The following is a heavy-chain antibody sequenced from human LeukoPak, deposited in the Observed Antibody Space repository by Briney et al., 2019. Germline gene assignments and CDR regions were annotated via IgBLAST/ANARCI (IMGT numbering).Heavy chain of an antibody. Sequence: SETLSLTCTVSRGSISSAGYFWTWIRQHPGQGLEWIGYISYSGNTNYNPALTSRVTMSLDTSKNQFSLRLGSVTAADTAIYYCATRPYDRHDTYYGVFDYWGQGALVTVSS. CDR3: ATRPYDRHDTYYGVFDY. CDR2: ISYSGNT. D-gene: IGHD3-22*01. CDR1: RGSISSAGYF. V-gene: IGHV4-31*03. J-gene: IGHJ4*02.